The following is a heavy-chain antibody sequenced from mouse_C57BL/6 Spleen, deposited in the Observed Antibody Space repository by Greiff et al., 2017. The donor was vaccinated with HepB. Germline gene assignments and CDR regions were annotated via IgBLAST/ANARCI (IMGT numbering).Heavy chain of an antibody. V-gene: IGHV1-80*01. CDR3: ARKGYYDYAMDY. Sequence: VKLMESGAELVKPGASVKISCKASGYAFSSYWMNWVKQRPGKGLEWIGQIYPGDGDTNYNGKFKGKATLTADKSSSTAYMQLSSLTSEDSAVYFCARKGYYDYAMDYWGQGTSVTVSS. J-gene: IGHJ4*01. CDR1: GYAFSSYW. D-gene: IGHD2-3*01. CDR2: IYPGDGDT.